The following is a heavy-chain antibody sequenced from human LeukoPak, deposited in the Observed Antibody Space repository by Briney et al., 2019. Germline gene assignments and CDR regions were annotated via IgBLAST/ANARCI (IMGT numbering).Heavy chain of an antibody. D-gene: IGHD6-13*01. CDR2: IYYSGST. Sequence: SETLSLTCTVSGGSISSYYWSWIRQPPGKGLEWIGYIYYSGSTNYNPSLKSRVTISVDTSKNQFSLKLSSVTAADTAVYYCARGGSGWSGDWCFDLWGRGTLVTVSS. V-gene: IGHV4-59*01. CDR3: ARGGSGWSGDWCFDL. J-gene: IGHJ2*01. CDR1: GGSISSYY.